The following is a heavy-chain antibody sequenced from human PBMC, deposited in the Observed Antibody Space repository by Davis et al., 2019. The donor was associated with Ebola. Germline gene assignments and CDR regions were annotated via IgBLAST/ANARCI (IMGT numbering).Heavy chain of an antibody. CDR3: ARSYGAAPFDY. D-gene: IGHD4/OR15-4a*01. CDR1: GGSISSYY. V-gene: IGHV4-34*01. Sequence: MPSETLSLTCTVSGGSISSYYWSWIRQPPGKGLEWIGEINHSGSTNYNPSLKSRVTISVDTSKNQFSLKLSSVTAAETAVYYCARSYGAAPFDYWGQGTLVTVSS. J-gene: IGHJ4*02. CDR2: INHSGST.